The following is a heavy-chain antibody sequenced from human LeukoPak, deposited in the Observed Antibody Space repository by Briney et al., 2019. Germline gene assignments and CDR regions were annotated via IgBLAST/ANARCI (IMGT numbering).Heavy chain of an antibody. CDR1: GFTFSSYA. V-gene: IGHV3-23*01. D-gene: IGHD1-14*01. J-gene: IGHJ4*02. Sequence: GGSLRLSCAASGFTFSSYAMSWVRQAPGKGLEWVSAISGSGGSTYYADSVKGRFTISRDNSKNTLYLQMNSLRAEDTAVYYCAKGTRPRVSSGFDYWAREPWSPSPQ. CDR2: ISGSGGST. CDR3: AKGTRPRVSSGFDY.